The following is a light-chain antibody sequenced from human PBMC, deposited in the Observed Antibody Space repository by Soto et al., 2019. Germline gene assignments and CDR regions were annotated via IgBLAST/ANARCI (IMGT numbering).Light chain of an antibody. CDR3: SSYTSSSTYV. Sequence: QSVPTQPASVSGSAGQSITISCTGTSSDVGGYNFVSWYQQHPGKDPKLMIYEVSYRPSGVSNRFSGPKSGNTASLTISGLQAEDEADYYCSSYTSSSTYVFGTGTKVTVL. V-gene: IGLV2-14*01. CDR1: SSDVGGYNF. CDR2: EVS. J-gene: IGLJ1*01.